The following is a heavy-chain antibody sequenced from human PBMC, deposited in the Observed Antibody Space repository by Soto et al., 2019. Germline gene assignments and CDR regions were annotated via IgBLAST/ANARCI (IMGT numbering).Heavy chain of an antibody. J-gene: IGHJ4*02. V-gene: IGHV4-34*01. CDR3: ARGKIQLSYRRAPYFDY. Sequence: PSETPGVTCAFSVGSFSGYYWGWIRQPPGKGLEWIGEINHSGSTNYNPCLKSRVTISVDTSKNQFSLKLSSVTAADTAVYYCARGKIQLSYRRAPYFDYWGQGTMVTGSS. CDR2: INHSGST. D-gene: IGHD5-18*01. CDR1: VGSFSGYY.